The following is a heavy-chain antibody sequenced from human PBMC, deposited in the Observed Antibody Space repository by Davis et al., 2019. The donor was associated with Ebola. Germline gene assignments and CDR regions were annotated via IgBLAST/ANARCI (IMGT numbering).Heavy chain of an antibody. CDR1: GFSFSTYG. CDR3: AQEYCSNSGSYCTYFDH. J-gene: IGHJ4*02. CDR2: ISFNGNHK. V-gene: IGHV3-30*18. D-gene: IGHD3-10*01. Sequence: GESLKISCAASGFSFSTYGMHWVRQAPGKGLEWVAVISFNGNHKDYVDSVKGRFTISRDNSDNTLYLQMNSLRAEDTAVYHCAQEYCSNSGSYCTYFDHWGQGTLVTVSS.